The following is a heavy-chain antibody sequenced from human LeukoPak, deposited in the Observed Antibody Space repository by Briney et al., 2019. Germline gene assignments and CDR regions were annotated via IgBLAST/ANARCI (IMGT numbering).Heavy chain of an antibody. D-gene: IGHD6-19*01. V-gene: IGHV1-69*06. CDR2: IIPIFGTA. CDR3: ASTIAVVPGYFDY. CDR1: GGTFSSYA. J-gene: IGHJ4*02. Sequence: SVKVSCKASGGTFSSYAISWVRQAPAQGLEWMGGIIPIFGTANYAQKFQGRVTITADKSTSTAYMELSSLRSEDTAVYYCASTIAVVPGYFDYWGQGTLVTVSS.